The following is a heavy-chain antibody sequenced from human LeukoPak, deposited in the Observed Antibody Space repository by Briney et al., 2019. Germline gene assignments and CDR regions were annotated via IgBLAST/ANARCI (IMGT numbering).Heavy chain of an antibody. V-gene: IGHV3-30*04. CDR1: GFTFSSYA. D-gene: IGHD3-22*01. CDR2: ISYDGSNK. Sequence: GGSLRLSCAASGFTFSSYAMHWVRQAPGKGQDWVAVISYDGSNKYYADSVKGRFTISRDNSKNTLYLQMNSLRAEDTAVYYCARGHYYDSSGPGAFDIWGQGTMVTVSS. J-gene: IGHJ3*02. CDR3: ARGHYYDSSGPGAFDI.